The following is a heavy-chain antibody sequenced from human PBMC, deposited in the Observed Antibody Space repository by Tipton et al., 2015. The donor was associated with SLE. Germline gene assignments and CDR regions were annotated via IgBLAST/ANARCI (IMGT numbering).Heavy chain of an antibody. Sequence: TLSLTCLVSGDSISSGDYYWAWIRQPPGKGLEWIGSIHYRGSTYYKPSLGSRVTLFVAMSRNQFSLKLSSVTAADTALYYCARRRRGYSYAPFDYWGQGTLVPVSS. J-gene: IGHJ4*02. V-gene: IGHV4-39*01. CDR3: ARRRRGYSYAPFDY. CDR1: GDSISSGDYY. CDR2: IHYRGST. D-gene: IGHD5-18*01.